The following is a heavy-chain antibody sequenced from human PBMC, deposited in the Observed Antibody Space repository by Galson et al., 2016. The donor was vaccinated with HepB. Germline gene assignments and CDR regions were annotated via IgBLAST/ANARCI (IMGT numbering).Heavy chain of an antibody. D-gene: IGHD5-18*01. CDR3: ARDHGYSGWFDP. Sequence: LSLTCAVYGGSFSGYYWSWIRQPPGNGLEWIGYIYYSGSTNYNPSLKSRVTISVDTSKNQFSLKLTSATPADTAVYYCARDHGYSGWFDPWGQGTLVAVSS. CDR1: GGSFSGYY. V-gene: IGHV4-59*01. J-gene: IGHJ5*02. CDR2: IYYSGST.